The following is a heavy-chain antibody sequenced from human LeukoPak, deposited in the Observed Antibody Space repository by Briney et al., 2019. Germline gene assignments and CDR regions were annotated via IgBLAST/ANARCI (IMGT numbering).Heavy chain of an antibody. CDR3: ARGDGSGSGRWFDP. J-gene: IGHJ5*02. D-gene: IGHD3-10*01. Sequence: SQTLSLTCTVSGASISSGTYPWSWIRQPPGEGLEWIGYIYHTGSTYYNPSLKGRVTISVDRSKNQFSLNLNFVTAADTALYYCARGDGSGSGRWFDPWGQGTLITVSS. V-gene: IGHV4-30-2*01. CDR1: GASISSGTYP. CDR2: IYHTGST.